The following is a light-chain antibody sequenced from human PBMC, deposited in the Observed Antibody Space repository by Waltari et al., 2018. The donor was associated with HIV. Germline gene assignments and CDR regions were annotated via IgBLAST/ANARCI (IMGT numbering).Light chain of an antibody. CDR2: EDH. CDR1: SRDVGIYYL. CDR3: CSYAGDSTYV. J-gene: IGLJ1*01. V-gene: IGLV2-23*01. Sequence: QSALAQPASLSGSLGQSITISCTGTSRDVGIYYLVTWYQQYPGKAPQLIIYEDHKRPSGVSDRLSGSKSGNTAFLTISGLQADDEADYYCCSYAGDSTYVFGTGTKVTVL.